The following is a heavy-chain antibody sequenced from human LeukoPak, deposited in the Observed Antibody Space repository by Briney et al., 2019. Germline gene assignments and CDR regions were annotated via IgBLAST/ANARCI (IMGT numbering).Heavy chain of an antibody. D-gene: IGHD6-13*01. CDR1: GYTFTNYG. Sequence: GASVKVSFTASGYTFTNYGINWVRQAPGQGLEGMGFIDSYNGNTNYAQKVQDRVTMTTDRSTNTVYMELRSLTSDDTAVYYCARRGYSSSWNVFYLDYWGQGTLVTVSS. CDR2: IDSYNGNT. CDR3: ARRGYSSSWNVFYLDY. V-gene: IGHV1-18*01. J-gene: IGHJ4*02.